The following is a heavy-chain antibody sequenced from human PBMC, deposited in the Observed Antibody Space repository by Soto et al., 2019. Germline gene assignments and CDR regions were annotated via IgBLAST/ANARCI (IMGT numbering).Heavy chain of an antibody. J-gene: IGHJ4*02. V-gene: IGHV4-31*03. CDR1: GGSISSGGYY. CDR2: IYYSGST. D-gene: IGHD5-12*01. CDR3: ALNPAPVATIFPTKLRRKNGGDY. Sequence: SETLSLTCTVSGGSISSGGYYWSWIRQHPGKGLEWIGYIYYSGSTNYNPSLKSRVTISVDTSKNQFSLKLSSVTAADTAVYYCALNPAPVATIFPTKLRRKNGGDYWGQGTLVTVSS.